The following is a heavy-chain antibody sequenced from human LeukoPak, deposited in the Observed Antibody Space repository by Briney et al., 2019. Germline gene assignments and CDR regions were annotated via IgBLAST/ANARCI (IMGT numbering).Heavy chain of an antibody. J-gene: IGHJ6*02. D-gene: IGHD3-9*01. CDR2: IYYSGST. V-gene: IGHV4-59*01. CDR3: ARDRSYDILTGYSVSEASGMDV. Sequence: PSETLSLTCTVSGGSISSYYWSWIRQPPGKGLEWSGYIYYSGSTNYNPSLKSRVTISVDTPKNQFSLKLSSVTAADTAVYYCARDRSYDILTGYSVSEASGMDVWGQGTTVTVSS. CDR1: GGSISSYY.